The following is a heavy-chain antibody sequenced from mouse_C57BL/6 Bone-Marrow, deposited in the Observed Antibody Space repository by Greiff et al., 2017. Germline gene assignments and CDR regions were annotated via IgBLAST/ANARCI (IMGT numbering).Heavy chain of an antibody. CDR2: INPGSGGT. D-gene: IGHD3-3*01. CDR1: GFAFTNYL. CDR3: ARSKGWDSWFAY. V-gene: IGHV1-54*01. J-gene: IGHJ3*01. Sequence: QVQLQQSGAELVRPGTSVKLSCTASGFAFTNYLIEWVKQRPGQGLEWIGVINPGSGGTNYNEKFKGKATLTADKSSSTAYLQLSRLTSEDSAVYFCARSKGWDSWFAYWGQGTLVTVSA.